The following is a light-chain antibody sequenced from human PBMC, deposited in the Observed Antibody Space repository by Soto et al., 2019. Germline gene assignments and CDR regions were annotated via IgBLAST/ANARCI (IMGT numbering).Light chain of an antibody. CDR2: GAS. J-gene: IGKJ2*01. V-gene: IGKV3-20*01. CDR3: QQYGNSPQT. CDR1: QAVDSNY. Sequence: DIVLTQSPGTLSLSPGDRATLSCRASQAVDSNYLAWYQQKPGQAPRLLIYGASSRATGIPDRFSGRGSGTGFTLTISRLEPEDFAVFYCQQYGNSPQTFGQGTKLEIK.